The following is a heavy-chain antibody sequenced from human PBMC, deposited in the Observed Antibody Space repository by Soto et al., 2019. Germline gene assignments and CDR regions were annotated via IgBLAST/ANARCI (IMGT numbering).Heavy chain of an antibody. V-gene: IGHV4-61*01. CDR1: GGSVSSGSYY. CDR3: ARDLLTLHRSGPSYYYGMDV. J-gene: IGHJ6*04. D-gene: IGHD3-10*01. CDR2: IYYSGST. Sequence: QVQLQESGPGLVKPSETLSLACTVSGGSVSSGSYYWSWIRQPPGKGLEWIGHIYYSGSTNYNPSLQSRVTITVDTSKRQFSLKLSSVTAADTAVYYCARDLLTLHRSGPSYYYGMDVWGEGTTVSVSS.